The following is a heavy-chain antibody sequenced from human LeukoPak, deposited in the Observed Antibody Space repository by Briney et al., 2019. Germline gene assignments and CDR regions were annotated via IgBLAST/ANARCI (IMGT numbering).Heavy chain of an antibody. D-gene: IGHD2-2*01. CDR3: ARVARSSSGCTDFDY. Sequence: GGSLRLSCADSGFIFSSYWMHWVRQAPGKGLVWVSRINIDGSSTSYADSVKGRFTISRDNAKNTPSLQMNSLRDEDTAVYYCARVARSSSGCTDFDYWGQGTLVTVSS. CDR1: GFIFSSYW. V-gene: IGHV3-74*01. J-gene: IGHJ4*02. CDR2: INIDGSST.